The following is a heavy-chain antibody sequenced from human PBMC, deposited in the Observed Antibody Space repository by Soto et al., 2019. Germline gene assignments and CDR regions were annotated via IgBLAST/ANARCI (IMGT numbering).Heavy chain of an antibody. V-gene: IGHV4-31*03. CDR1: GGSISSGGYY. J-gene: IGHJ4*02. CDR2: IYYSGST. CDR3: ASAGSGSYYNAPLDY. Sequence: QVQLQESGPGLVKPSQTLSLTCTVSGGSISSGGYYWSWIRQHPGKGLEWIGYIYYSGSTYYNPSLKGRVTISVATTKNQFSLKLSSVTAADTAVYYCASAGSGSYYNAPLDYWGQGTLVTVSS. D-gene: IGHD3-10*01.